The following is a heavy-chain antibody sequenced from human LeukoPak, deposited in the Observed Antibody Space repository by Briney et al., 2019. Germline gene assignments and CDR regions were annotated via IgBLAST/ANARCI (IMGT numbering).Heavy chain of an antibody. J-gene: IGHJ6*03. CDR3: ARAQYSSSWLYYYYMDV. CDR1: GFTFDDYG. D-gene: IGHD6-13*01. Sequence: GGSLRLSCAASGFTFDDYGMSWVRQAPGKGLEWVSGINWNGGSTGYADPVKGRFTTSRDNAKNSLYLQMNSLRAEDTALYYCARAQYSSSWLYYYYMDVWGKGTTVTVSS. V-gene: IGHV3-20*04. CDR2: INWNGGST.